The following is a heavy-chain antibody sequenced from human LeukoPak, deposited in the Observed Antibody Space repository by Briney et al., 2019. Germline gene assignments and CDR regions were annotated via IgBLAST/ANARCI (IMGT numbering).Heavy chain of an antibody. Sequence: GGSLRLSCAASGFTFSSYAMSWVRQAPGKGLEWVSAISGSGGSTYYADSVKGRFTISRDNSKNTLYLQMNSLRAEDTAVYYCAKSPTTVVTPDGYFDLWGRGTLVTVSS. CDR3: AKSPTTVVTPDGYFDL. J-gene: IGHJ2*01. CDR2: ISGSGGST. D-gene: IGHD4-17*01. V-gene: IGHV3-23*01. CDR1: GFTFSSYA.